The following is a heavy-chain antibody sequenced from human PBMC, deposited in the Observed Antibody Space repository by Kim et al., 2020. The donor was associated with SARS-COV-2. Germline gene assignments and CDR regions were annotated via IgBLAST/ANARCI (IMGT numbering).Heavy chain of an antibody. J-gene: IGHJ4*02. CDR2: ITYNSDSI. CDR1: GFSFDDFA. D-gene: IGHD3-16*01. CDR3: AKGGLWDSFDH. Sequence: GGSLRLSCAASGFSFDDFAMNWVRQAPGKGLEWVSGITYNSDSIGYADSVKGRFTISGDNAENPVPPQMNGLRFEDRAVLYCAKGGLWDSFDHGGRGT. V-gene: IGHV3-9*01.